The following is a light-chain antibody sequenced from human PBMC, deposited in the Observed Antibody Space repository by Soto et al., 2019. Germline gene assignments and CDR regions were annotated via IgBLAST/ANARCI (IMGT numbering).Light chain of an antibody. CDR3: GTCDSGLAAVL. CDR1: TSNIGNNH. Sequence: QAVLTQPPSVSAAPGQKVTIACSGSTSNIGNNHVSWYQQVPGTAPKLLIYDSNEGPSGIPDRFSGSKSDTSATLGITGLQTGDEADYYCGTCDSGLAAVLFGGGTKLTVL. J-gene: IGLJ2*01. V-gene: IGLV1-51*01. CDR2: DSN.